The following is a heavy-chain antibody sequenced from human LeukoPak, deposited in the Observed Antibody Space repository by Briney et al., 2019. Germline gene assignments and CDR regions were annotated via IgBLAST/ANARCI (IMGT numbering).Heavy chain of an antibody. CDR1: GFTFSNYG. V-gene: IGHV3-30*02. D-gene: IGHD2-2*01. Sequence: GGSLRLSCAASGFTFSNYGMHWVRQAPGKGLEWVAFIRFDRSNKYYADSVKGRFTISRDNSKNTLYLQMNTLRAEDTAVYYCAKDQHSQYCSSASCYVDYFDYWGQGTLVTVSS. CDR3: AKDQHSQYCSSASCYVDYFDY. CDR2: IRFDRSNK. J-gene: IGHJ4*02.